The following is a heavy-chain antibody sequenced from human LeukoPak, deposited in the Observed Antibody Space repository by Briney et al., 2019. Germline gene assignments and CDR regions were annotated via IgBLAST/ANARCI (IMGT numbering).Heavy chain of an antibody. Sequence: PSETLSLTCTVSGGSISSYYWSWIRQPPGKGLEWIGEVNHSGSTNYNPSLKSLVTISVDPSMNQFSLTLSSVTAADTAVYYCARLWNDGYFDYWGQGTLVTVSS. J-gene: IGHJ4*02. CDR2: VNHSGST. V-gene: IGHV4-34*01. D-gene: IGHD1-1*01. CDR3: ARLWNDGYFDY. CDR1: GGSISSYY.